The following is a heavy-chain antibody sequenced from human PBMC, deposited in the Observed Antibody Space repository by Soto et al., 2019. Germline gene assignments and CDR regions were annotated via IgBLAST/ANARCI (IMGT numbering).Heavy chain of an antibody. CDR1: GGSISSYY. D-gene: IGHD6-19*01. V-gene: IGHV4-59*01. Sequence: SETLSLTCTVSGGSISSYYWSWIRQPPGKGLEWIGYIYSSGSTNYNPSLKSRVTISVDTSKNQFSLKLSSVTAADTAVYYCARGRIIVAGGFDPWGQGTLVTVSS. CDR2: IYSSGST. CDR3: ARGRIIVAGGFDP. J-gene: IGHJ5*02.